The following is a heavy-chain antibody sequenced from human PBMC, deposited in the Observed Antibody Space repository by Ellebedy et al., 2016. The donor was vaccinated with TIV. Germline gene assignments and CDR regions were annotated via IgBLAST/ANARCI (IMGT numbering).Heavy chain of an antibody. J-gene: IGHJ5*02. CDR2: IYTDGGT. D-gene: IGHD4-17*01. Sequence: PGGSLRLSCAASGFTVSSSFMSWVRQAPGKGLEWVSVIYTDGGTISTDSVLGRFDLSRDSSKNTLYLQMNSLSADDTAVYYFARDPRGGGDYGDNWFDPWGQGTLVTVSS. CDR3: ARDPRGGGDYGDNWFDP. CDR1: GFTVSSSF. V-gene: IGHV3-66*01.